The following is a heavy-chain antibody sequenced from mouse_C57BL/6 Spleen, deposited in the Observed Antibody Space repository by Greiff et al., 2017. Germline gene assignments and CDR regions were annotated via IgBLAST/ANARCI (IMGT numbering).Heavy chain of an antibody. V-gene: IGHV5-9-1*02. CDR3: TREEIYLYYFDY. CDR1: GFTFSSYA. D-gene: IGHD5-5*01. J-gene: IGHJ2*01. Sequence: EVMLVESGAGLVKPGGSLKLSCAASGFTFSSYAMSWVRQTPEKRLEWVAYISSGGDYIYYADTVKGRFTISRDNARNTLYLQMSSLKSEDTAMYYCTREEIYLYYFDYWGQGTTLTVSS. CDR2: ISSGGDYI.